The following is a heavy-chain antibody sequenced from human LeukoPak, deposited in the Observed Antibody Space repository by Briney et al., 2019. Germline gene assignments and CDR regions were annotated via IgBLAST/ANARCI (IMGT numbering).Heavy chain of an antibody. J-gene: IGHJ4*02. CDR3: ARSPGIAVAYFDY. V-gene: IGHV1-2*02. CDR1: GYTFTGYY. Sequence: ASVKVSCKASGYTFTGYYMHWVRQAPGQGLEWMGWINPNSGGTNYAQKFQGRVTMTRDTSISTAYMELSRLRSDDTAVYCCARSPGIAVAYFDYWGQGTLVTVSS. CDR2: INPNSGGT. D-gene: IGHD6-19*01.